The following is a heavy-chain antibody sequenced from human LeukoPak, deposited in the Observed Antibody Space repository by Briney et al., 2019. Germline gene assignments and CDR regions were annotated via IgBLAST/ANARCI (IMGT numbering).Heavy chain of an antibody. CDR3: AKRGAVIRVILVGFHKEAYYFDS. D-gene: IGHD3-22*01. CDR2: ISDSGGRT. Sequence: GGSLRLSCTVSGITLSNYGMSWVRQAPGKGLEWVAGISDSGGRTNYADSVKGRFTISRDNPKNTLYLQMNSLRAEDTAVYFCAKRGAVIRVILVGFHKEAYYFDSWGQGALVTVSS. CDR1: GITLSNYG. J-gene: IGHJ4*02. V-gene: IGHV3-23*01.